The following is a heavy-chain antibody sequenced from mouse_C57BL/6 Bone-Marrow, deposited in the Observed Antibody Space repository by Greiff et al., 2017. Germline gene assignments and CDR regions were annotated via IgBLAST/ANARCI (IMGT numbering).Heavy chain of an antibody. D-gene: IGHD2-4*01. Sequence: EVQLVESGAELVRPGASVKLSCTASGFNIKDDYMHWVKQRPEQGLEWIGWIDPENGDTEYASKFQGKATITADTSSHTDYLQLSSLTSEDTAVYYCTTFGYTYDYDGYYAMDYWGQGTSVTVSS. CDR1: GFNIKDDY. V-gene: IGHV14-4*01. CDR2: IDPENGDT. J-gene: IGHJ4*01. CDR3: TTFGYTYDYDGYYAMDY.